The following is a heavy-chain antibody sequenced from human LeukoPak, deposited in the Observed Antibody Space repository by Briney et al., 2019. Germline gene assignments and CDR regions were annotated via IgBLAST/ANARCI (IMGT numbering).Heavy chain of an antibody. J-gene: IGHJ4*02. D-gene: IGHD6-13*01. CDR3: ARGHSSSWYRGKTYYFDY. Sequence: GGSLRLSCAASGFTFSGYSMNWVRQAPGKGLEWVSSISSSSRYIYYADSVKGRFTISRDNAKNSLYLQMNSLRDEDTAVYYCARGHSSSWYRGKTYYFDYWGQGTLVTVSS. CDR1: GFTFSGYS. V-gene: IGHV3-21*01. CDR2: ISSSSRYI.